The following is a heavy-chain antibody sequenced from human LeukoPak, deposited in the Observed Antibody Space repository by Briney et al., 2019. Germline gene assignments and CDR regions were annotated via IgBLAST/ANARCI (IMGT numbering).Heavy chain of an antibody. CDR2: INHSGST. CDR3: ARGRSAYYYGSGSLGVLDP. Sequence: PSETLSLTCAVYGGSFSGYYWSWIRQPPGKGLEWIREINHSGSTNYNPSLKSRVTISVDTSKNQFSLKLSSVTAADTAVYYCARGRSAYYYGSGSLGVLDPWGQGTLVTVSS. J-gene: IGHJ5*02. D-gene: IGHD3-10*01. CDR1: GGSFSGYY. V-gene: IGHV4-34*01.